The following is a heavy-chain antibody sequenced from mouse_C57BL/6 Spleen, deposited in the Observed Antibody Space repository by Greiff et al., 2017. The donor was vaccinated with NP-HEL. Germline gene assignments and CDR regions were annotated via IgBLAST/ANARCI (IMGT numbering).Heavy chain of an antibody. CDR1: GFTFSSYT. J-gene: IGHJ4*01. V-gene: IGHV5-9*01. Sequence: EVQRVESGGGLVKPGGSLKLSCAASGFTFSSYTMSWVRQTPEKRLEWVATISGGGGNTYYPDSVKGRFTISRDNAKNTLYLQMSSLRSEDTALYYCARQGNYPYAMDYWGQGTSVTVSS. CDR2: ISGGGGNT. CDR3: ARQGNYPYAMDY. D-gene: IGHD2-1*01.